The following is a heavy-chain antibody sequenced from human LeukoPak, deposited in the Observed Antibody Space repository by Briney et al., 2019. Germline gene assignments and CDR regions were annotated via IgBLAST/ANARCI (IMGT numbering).Heavy chain of an antibody. Sequence: SETLSLTCAVYGGSFSGYYWSWIRQPPGKGLEWIGEINHSGSTNYNPSLKSRVTISVDTSKNKFSLKLSFVTAADKAVYYCARGVVRGIAAAGTTHHSWGQGTGVTVSS. D-gene: IGHD6-13*01. CDR1: GGSFSGYY. CDR3: ARGVVRGIAAAGTTHHS. V-gene: IGHV4-34*01. J-gene: IGHJ4*02. CDR2: INHSGST.